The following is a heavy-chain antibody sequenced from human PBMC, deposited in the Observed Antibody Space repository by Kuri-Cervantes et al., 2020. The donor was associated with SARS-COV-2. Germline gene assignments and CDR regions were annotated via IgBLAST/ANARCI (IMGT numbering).Heavy chain of an antibody. J-gene: IGHJ2*01. Sequence: GESLKISCAAPGFTLSACDMHWVRQVTGKGLEWVSTIATSGDTYYLNSVKGRFTISRESARNSLYLQMNSLRVEDTAVYYCVREAPGSASGITSFDLWGRGTLVTVSS. D-gene: IGHD3-10*01. CDR1: GFTLSACD. CDR2: IATSGDT. CDR3: VREAPGSASGITSFDL. V-gene: IGHV3-13*01.